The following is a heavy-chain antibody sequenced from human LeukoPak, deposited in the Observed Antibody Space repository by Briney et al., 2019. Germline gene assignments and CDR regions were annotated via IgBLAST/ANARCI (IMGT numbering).Heavy chain of an antibody. J-gene: IGHJ4*02. V-gene: IGHV4-39*02. CDR2: IYYSGST. D-gene: IGHD5-24*01. CDR3: ARDWVYKIDY. CDR1: GGSISSSYYY. Sequence: SETLSLTCTVSGGSISSSYYYWGWIRQPPGKGLEWIGSIYYSGSTYYNPSLKSRVTISVDTSKNQFSLKLRSVTAADTAVYYCARDWVYKIDYWGRGTLVTVSS.